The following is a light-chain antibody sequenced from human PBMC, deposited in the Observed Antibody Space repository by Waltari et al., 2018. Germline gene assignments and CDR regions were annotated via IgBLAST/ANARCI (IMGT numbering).Light chain of an antibody. V-gene: IGLV1-40*01. CDR1: SSNIGAGYD. J-gene: IGLJ3*02. CDR3: QSYDSSLSGSGV. Sequence: QSVLTQPPSVSGAPGLRVTISCTGSSSNIGAGYDVHWYQQLPGTAPKLLIYGNSNRPSGVPDRFSGSKSGTSASLDIAGLQAEDEADYYCQSYDSSLSGSGVFGGGTKLTVL. CDR2: GNS.